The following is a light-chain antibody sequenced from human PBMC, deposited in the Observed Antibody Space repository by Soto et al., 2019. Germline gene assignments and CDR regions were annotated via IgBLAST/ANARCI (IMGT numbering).Light chain of an antibody. CDR2: KAS. CDR1: QSISSW. V-gene: IGKV1-5*03. J-gene: IGKJ3*01. CDR3: QQYNSYPFT. Sequence: DIQMTQSPSTLSASVGDRVTITCRASQSISSWLAWYQQKPGKAPKLLIYKASSLESGVPSRFSGSGSGTEFTLTISRLQPDDFATYYCQQYNSYPFTVGPGTKVDIK.